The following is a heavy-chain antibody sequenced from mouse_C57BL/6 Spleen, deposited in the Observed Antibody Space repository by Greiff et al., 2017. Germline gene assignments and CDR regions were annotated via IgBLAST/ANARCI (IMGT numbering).Heavy chain of an antibody. V-gene: IGHV1-82*01. CDR3: AITTVVGFDY. CDR1: GYAFSSSW. D-gene: IGHD1-1*01. CDR2: IYPGDGDT. J-gene: IGHJ2*01. Sequence: QVQLQQSGPELVKPGASVKISCKASGYAFSSSWLNWVKQRPGKGLEWIGRIYPGDGDTNYNGKFKGKATLTADKSSSTAYMQLSSLTSEDSAVYFCAITTVVGFDYWGQGTTLTVSS.